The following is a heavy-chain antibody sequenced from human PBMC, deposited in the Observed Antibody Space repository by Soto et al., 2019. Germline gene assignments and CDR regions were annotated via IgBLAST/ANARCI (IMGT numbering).Heavy chain of an antibody. Sequence: GASVKVSCKASGYTFTGYYMHWVRQAPGQGLEWMGWINPNSGGTNYAQKFQGRVTMTRDTSISTAYMELSRLRSDDTAVYYCARDAPYDSSGYYQYNWFDPWGQGTLVTVSS. V-gene: IGHV1-2*02. CDR2: INPNSGGT. CDR3: ARDAPYDSSGYYQYNWFDP. J-gene: IGHJ5*02. CDR1: GYTFTGYY. D-gene: IGHD3-22*01.